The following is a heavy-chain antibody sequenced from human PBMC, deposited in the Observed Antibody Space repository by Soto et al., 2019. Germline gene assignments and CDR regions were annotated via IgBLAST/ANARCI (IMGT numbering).Heavy chain of an antibody. CDR2: IYYSGRT. D-gene: IGHD3-10*01. CDR3: ARARMVRGIIYYYGMDV. J-gene: IGHJ6*02. Sequence: QVQLQESGPGLVKSSQTLSLTCTVSGGSISSDGNYWSWIRQHPGKGLEWIGYIYYSGRTYYTPALKSRGTISVYTSKNHFSLKLNSVTAAYTAVYYCARARMVRGIIYYYGMDVWGQGTTVTVSS. V-gene: IGHV4-31*03. CDR1: GGSISSDGNY.